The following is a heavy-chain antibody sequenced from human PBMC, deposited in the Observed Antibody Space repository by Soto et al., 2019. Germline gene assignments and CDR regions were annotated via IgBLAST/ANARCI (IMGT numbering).Heavy chain of an antibody. Sequence: SETLSLTCTVSGGSISSYYWSWIRQPPGKGLEWIGYIYYSGSTNYNPSLKSRVTISVDTSKNQFSLKLSSVTAADTAVYYCESEYMGSSGYDYWGQGTLVTVSS. V-gene: IGHV4-59*01. J-gene: IGHJ4*02. CDR1: GGSISSYY. CDR3: ESEYMGSSGYDY. D-gene: IGHD6-6*01. CDR2: IYYSGST.